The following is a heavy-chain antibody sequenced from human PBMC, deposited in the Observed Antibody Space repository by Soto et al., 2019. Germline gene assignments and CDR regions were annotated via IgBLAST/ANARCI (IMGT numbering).Heavy chain of an antibody. D-gene: IGHD3-10*01. V-gene: IGHV3-30*18. CDR2: ISYDGSNK. CDR3: AKDKYYGSGSTPYYYYYGMDV. J-gene: IGHJ6*02. CDR1: GFTFSSYG. Sequence: GGSLRLSCAASGFTFSSYGMHWVRQAPGKGLEWVAVISYDGSNKYYADSVKGRFTISRDNSKNTLYLQMNSLRAEDTAVYYCAKDKYYGSGSTPYYYYYGMDVWGQGTTVTVSS.